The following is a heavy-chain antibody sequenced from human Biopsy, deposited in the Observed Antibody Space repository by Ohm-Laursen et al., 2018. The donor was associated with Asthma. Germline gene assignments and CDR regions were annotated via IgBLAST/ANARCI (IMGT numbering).Heavy chain of an antibody. Sequence: DTLSLTCSVSGGSVSSDKYYWSWIRQPPGKGLEWIAYIFYSGATNYNPALKSRVAQSIDTSKSQFSLRLNSLSAADTAVYYCARGTIVAGIDYWGRGALVTVSS. CDR2: IFYSGAT. J-gene: IGHJ4*02. CDR3: ARGTIVAGIDY. D-gene: IGHD5-12*01. CDR1: GGSVSSDKYY. V-gene: IGHV4-61*01.